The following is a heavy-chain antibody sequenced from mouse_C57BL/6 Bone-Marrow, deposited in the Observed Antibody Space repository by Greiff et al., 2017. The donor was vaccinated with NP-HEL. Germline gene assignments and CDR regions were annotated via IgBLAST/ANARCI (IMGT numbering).Heavy chain of an antibody. Sequence: QVQLQQSGAELVRPGTSVKVSCKASGYAFTNYLIEWVKQRPGQGLEWIGVINPGSGGTNYNEKFKGKATLTADKSSSTAYMQLSSLTSEDSAVYFCARCPIYYGNFFDYWGQGTTLTVSS. CDR3: ARCPIYYGNFFDY. CDR2: INPGSGGT. D-gene: IGHD2-1*01. V-gene: IGHV1-54*01. J-gene: IGHJ2*01. CDR1: GYAFTNYL.